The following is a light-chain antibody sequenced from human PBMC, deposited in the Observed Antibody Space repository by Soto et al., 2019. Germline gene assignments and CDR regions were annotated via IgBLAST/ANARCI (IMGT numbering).Light chain of an antibody. Sequence: EIVMTQSPATLSVSPGERATLSCTASQSVSSNLAWYQQKPGQAPRLLIYGASTRATGIPARFSGSGSGTEFTLTISSLQSEDFAVYYCQQYNNWPRGTFGGGTKVDIK. CDR3: QQYNNWPRGT. CDR2: GAS. V-gene: IGKV3-15*01. CDR1: QSVSSN. J-gene: IGKJ4*01.